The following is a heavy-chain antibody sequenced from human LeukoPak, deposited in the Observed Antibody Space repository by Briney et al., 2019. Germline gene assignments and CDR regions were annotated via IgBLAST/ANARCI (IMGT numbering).Heavy chain of an antibody. D-gene: IGHD6-13*01. Sequence: KPSETLSLTCSGSGCSISSYYWSWIRQPPGKGLEWIGYIYSSGSTYYNPSLKSRVTISVDTSENQLSLRLNSVTAADTALYYCARAHTSSWYMDYWGQGTLVTVSS. CDR1: GCSISSYY. V-gene: IGHV4-59*01. CDR2: IYSSGST. CDR3: ARAHTSSWYMDY. J-gene: IGHJ4*02.